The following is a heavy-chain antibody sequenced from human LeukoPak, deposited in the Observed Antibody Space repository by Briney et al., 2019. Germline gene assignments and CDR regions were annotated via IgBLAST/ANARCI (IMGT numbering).Heavy chain of an antibody. Sequence: GGSLRLSCAASGFTFSSYAMSWVCQAPGKGLEWVSAISGSGGSTYYADSVKGRFTISRDKSNHTLYLQMNSLRAEDTAVYYCAKDLSPYASGSKTYDYWGQGTLVTVSS. V-gene: IGHV3-23*01. D-gene: IGHD3-10*01. CDR3: AKDLSPYASGSKTYDY. J-gene: IGHJ4*02. CDR2: ISGSGGST. CDR1: GFTFSSYA.